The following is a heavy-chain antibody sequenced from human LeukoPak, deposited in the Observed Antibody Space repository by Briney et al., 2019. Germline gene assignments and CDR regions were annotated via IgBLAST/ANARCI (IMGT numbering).Heavy chain of an antibody. CDR1: GFTFSSYE. D-gene: IGHD6-13*01. Sequence: GGSLRLSCAASGFTFSSYEMNWVRQAPGKGLEWVSYISSSGSTIYYADSVKGRFTISRDNAKNSLYLQMNSLRAEDTAVYYCARDSSSSWYYYYYYMDVWGKGTTVTVSS. CDR3: ARDSSSSWYYYYYYMDV. CDR2: ISSSGSTI. J-gene: IGHJ6*03. V-gene: IGHV3-48*03.